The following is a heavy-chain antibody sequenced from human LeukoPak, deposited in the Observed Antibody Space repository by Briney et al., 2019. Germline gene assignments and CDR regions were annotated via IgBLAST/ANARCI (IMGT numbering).Heavy chain of an antibody. V-gene: IGHV4-34*01. CDR3: ALAAARYFDY. J-gene: IGHJ4*02. D-gene: IGHD6-13*01. Sequence: SETLSLTCVVYGGSFSGYYWSWIRQPPGKGLEWIGEINHSGSTNYNPSLKSRVTISVDTSKNQFSLKLSSVTAADTAVYYCALAAARYFDYWGQGTLVTVSP. CDR1: GGSFSGYY. CDR2: INHSGST.